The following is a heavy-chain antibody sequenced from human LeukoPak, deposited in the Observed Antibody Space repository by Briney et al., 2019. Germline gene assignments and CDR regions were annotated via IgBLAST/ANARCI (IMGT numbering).Heavy chain of an antibody. CDR2: MNPNSGNT. CDR1: GYTFTSYD. J-gene: IGHJ4*02. Sequence: RASVKVSCKASGYTFTSYDINWVRQATGQGLEWMGWMNPNSGNTGYAQEFQGRVTMTRNTSISTAYMELSSLRSEDTAVYYCARGIAVAGTDYWGQGTLVTVSS. D-gene: IGHD6-19*01. CDR3: ARGIAVAGTDY. V-gene: IGHV1-8*01.